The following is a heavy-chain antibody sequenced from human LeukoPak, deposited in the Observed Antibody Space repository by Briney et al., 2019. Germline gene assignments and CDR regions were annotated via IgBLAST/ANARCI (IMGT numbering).Heavy chain of an antibody. CDR1: GFIFSTYW. D-gene: IGHD2-15*01. CDR3: TRRVDATRWYDP. CDR2: INGDGSTT. J-gene: IGHJ5*02. Sequence: GGSLRLSCAASGFIFSTYWMHWVRQAPGEGLVWVSRINGDGSTTNHADSVKGRFTISRDNAKNTLYLQMNSLRAEDTAVYYCTRRVDATRWYDPWGQGTLVTVSS. V-gene: IGHV3-74*01.